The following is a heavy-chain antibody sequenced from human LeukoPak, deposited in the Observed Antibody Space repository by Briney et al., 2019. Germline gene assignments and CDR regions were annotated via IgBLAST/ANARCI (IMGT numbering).Heavy chain of an antibody. CDR1: GGSISSGGYY. CDR2: IYYSGST. CDR3: ARGMRGYSGYEPKSELDY. V-gene: IGHV4-31*03. J-gene: IGHJ4*02. Sequence: SETLSPTCTVSGGSISSGGYYWSWIRQHPGKGLVWIGYIYYSGSTYYNPSLKSRVTISVDTSKNQFSLKLSSVTAADTAVYYCARGMRGYSGYEPKSELDYWGQGTLITVSS. D-gene: IGHD5-12*01.